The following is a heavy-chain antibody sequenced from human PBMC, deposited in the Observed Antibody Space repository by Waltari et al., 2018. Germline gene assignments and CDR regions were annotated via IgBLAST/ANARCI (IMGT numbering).Heavy chain of an antibody. CDR1: GGSFSGYY. CDR3: ARGRGSSWYSQYYGMDV. Sequence: QVQLQQWGAGLLKPSETLSLTCAVYGGSFSGYYWSWIRQPPGKGLEWIGEINHSGSTNYNPSLKSRVTISVDTSKNQFSLKLSSVTAADTAVYYCARGRGSSWYSQYYGMDVWGQGTTVTVSS. CDR2: INHSGST. J-gene: IGHJ6*02. D-gene: IGHD6-13*01. V-gene: IGHV4-34*01.